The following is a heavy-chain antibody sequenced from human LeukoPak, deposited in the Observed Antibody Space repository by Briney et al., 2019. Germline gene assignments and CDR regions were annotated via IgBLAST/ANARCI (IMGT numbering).Heavy chain of an antibody. CDR2: VNHSGST. D-gene: IGHD6-19*01. J-gene: IGHJ3*02. CDR1: GGSFSGYY. Sequence: PTETLSLTCAVYGGSFSGYYWSWIRQPPGKGLEWIGEVNHSGSTNYNASLKSRVTISVDTSKNQFSLKLISVTAADTAVYYCARGHGGWYRDSAAFDIWGQGTMVTVSS. CDR3: ARGHGGWYRDSAAFDI. V-gene: IGHV4-34*01.